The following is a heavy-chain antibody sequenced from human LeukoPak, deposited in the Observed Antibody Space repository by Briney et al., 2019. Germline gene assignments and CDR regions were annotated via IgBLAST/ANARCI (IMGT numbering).Heavy chain of an antibody. CDR3: ARERSSSLLPTRPGWFDP. CDR2: IYPRDGST. J-gene: IGHJ5*02. D-gene: IGHD6-13*01. V-gene: IGHV1-46*01. Sequence: GASVKVSCKASGYSFTSNYIHWVRQAPGQGLEWMGMIYPRDGSTSYAQKFQGRVTMTRDTSTSTVYMELSSLRSEDTAVYYCARERSSSLLPTRPGWFDPWGQGTLVTVSS. CDR1: GYSFTSNY.